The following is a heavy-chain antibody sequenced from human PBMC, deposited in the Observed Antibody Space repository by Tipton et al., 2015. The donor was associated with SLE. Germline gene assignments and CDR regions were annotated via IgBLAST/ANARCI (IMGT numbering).Heavy chain of an antibody. CDR3: ARLFSNSRAIDF. D-gene: IGHD4-11*01. CDR1: GFAFGDYG. CDR2: ISTSSGTI. J-gene: IGHJ4*02. V-gene: IGHV3-48*02. Sequence: SLRLSCTTSGFAFGDYGMTWFRQAPGKGLEWVSYISTSSGTIYYADSVKGRFTISRDNTKNLLYLQMNSLRDEDTAVSFGARLFSNSRAIDFWGQGTLITVSS.